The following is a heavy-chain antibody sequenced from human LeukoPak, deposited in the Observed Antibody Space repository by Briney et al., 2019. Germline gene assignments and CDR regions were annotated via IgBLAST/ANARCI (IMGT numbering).Heavy chain of an antibody. CDR1: GFTFSTYW. CDR3: AKDFGYSGYDLSELDY. Sequence: GGSLRLSCEASGFTFSTYWMSWVRQAPGKGLEWVAVISYDGSNKYYADSVKGRFTISRDNSKNTQYLQMNSLRAEDTAVYYCAKDFGYSGYDLSELDYWGQGTLVTVSS. V-gene: IGHV3-30*18. CDR2: ISYDGSNK. D-gene: IGHD5-12*01. J-gene: IGHJ4*02.